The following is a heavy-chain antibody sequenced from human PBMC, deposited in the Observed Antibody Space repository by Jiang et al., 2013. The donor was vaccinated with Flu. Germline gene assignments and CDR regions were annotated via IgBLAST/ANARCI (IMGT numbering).Heavy chain of an antibody. CDR1: GYIFTNFG. V-gene: IGHV1-18*01. CDR2: ISPYNGNT. CDR3: ARGGVIPAAAINWFDP. Sequence: KASGYIFTNFGIGWVRQAPGQGLEWMGWISPYNGNTNYAQKLQGRVSMTTDTSTSTAYMELRSLRTDDTAMYYCARGGVIPAAAINWFDPWGQGTLVTVSS. J-gene: IGHJ5*02. D-gene: IGHD2-2*01.